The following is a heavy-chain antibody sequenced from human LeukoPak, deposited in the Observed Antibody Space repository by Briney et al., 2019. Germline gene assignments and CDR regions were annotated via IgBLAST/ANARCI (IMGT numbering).Heavy chain of an antibody. CDR3: AKDRWYSSGGFLDH. Sequence: GGSLRLSCAASGFTFSSYAMSWVRQAPGKGLEWVSGISGSGANTYYANSVKGRFTISRDNSKNTLFLQVNNLRAEDTALYYCAKDRWYSSGGFLDHWGQGTLVTVSS. D-gene: IGHD6-19*01. CDR2: ISGSGANT. CDR1: GFTFSSYA. J-gene: IGHJ4*02. V-gene: IGHV3-23*01.